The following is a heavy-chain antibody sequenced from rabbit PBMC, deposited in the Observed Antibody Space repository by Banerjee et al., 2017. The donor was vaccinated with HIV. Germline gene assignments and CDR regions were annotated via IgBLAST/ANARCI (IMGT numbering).Heavy chain of an antibody. V-gene: IGHV1S45*01. J-gene: IGHJ6*01. D-gene: IGHD6-1*01. CDR2: IYPVSGSI. Sequence: EESGGDLVKPEGSLALTCKASGFSFSSSYWICWVRQAPGKGLEWIACIYPVSGSIYYASWAKGRFTISKTSSTTVTLQMTSLTAADTATYFCAGWHVGGDSTVTYAYDTFDLWGPGTLVTVS. CDR1: GFSFSSSYW. CDR3: AGWHVGGDSTVTYAYDTFDL.